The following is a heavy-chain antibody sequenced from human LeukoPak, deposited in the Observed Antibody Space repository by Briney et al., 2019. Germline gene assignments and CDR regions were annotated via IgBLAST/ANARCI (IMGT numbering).Heavy chain of an antibody. Sequence: SEILSLTWTVAGGSISSTSYYCGWIREPPWKGLEWSGIIYYTGCIYFNPSFKSRVTISVDTSKNQFSLKLRSVPAADTALSYCARHFKLWTPARQAAGGHVDYWGTGTLVNVS. V-gene: IGHV4-39*01. CDR1: GGSISSTSYY. CDR3: ARHFKLWTPARQAAGGHVDY. CDR2: IYYTGCI. J-gene: IGHJ4*02. D-gene: IGHD6-13*01.